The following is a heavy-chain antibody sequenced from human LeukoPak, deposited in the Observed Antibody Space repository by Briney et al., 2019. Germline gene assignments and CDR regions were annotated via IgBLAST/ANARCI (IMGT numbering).Heavy chain of an antibody. CDR1: GFNLSTYT. J-gene: IGHJ4*02. CDR2: ISSSSSHI. V-gene: IGHV3-21*01. D-gene: IGHD5-24*01. CDR3: VGGDGREF. Sequence: GGSLRLSCTASGFNLSTYTMSWVRQAPGKGLEYVSSISSSSSHIHYADSVKGPFAISSDNAQNSLHPQLDRLRADDPAVYYLVGGDGREFWGRGTLVTVSS.